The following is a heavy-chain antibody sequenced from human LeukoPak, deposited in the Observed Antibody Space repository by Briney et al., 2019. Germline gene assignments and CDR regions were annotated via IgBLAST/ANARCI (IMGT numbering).Heavy chain of an antibody. Sequence: PGGSLRLSCAASGFTFSSYAMHWVRQAPGKGLEWVAVISYDGSNKYYADSVKGRFTISRDNAKNSLYLQMNSLRAEDTAVYYCTRGHHGLEYWGQGTLVTVSS. CDR3: TRGHHGLEY. D-gene: IGHD1-14*01. J-gene: IGHJ4*02. CDR2: ISYDGSNK. V-gene: IGHV3-30-3*01. CDR1: GFTFSSYA.